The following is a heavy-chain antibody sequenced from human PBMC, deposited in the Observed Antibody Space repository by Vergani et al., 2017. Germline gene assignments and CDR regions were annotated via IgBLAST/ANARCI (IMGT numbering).Heavy chain of an antibody. CDR1: GFTFSHYS. CDR3: AREGYYDSSGYSTTFDY. V-gene: IGHV3-21*01. D-gene: IGHD3-22*01. J-gene: IGHJ4*02. Sequence: EVQMVESGGGLVKPGGSLRLSCVASGFTFSHYSMNWVRQAPGKGLEWVSSISGNNDDVYYADSVKGRFTISRDNAKNSLYLQMNSLRAEDTAVYYCAREGYYDSSGYSTTFDYWGQGTLVTVSS. CDR2: ISGNNDDV.